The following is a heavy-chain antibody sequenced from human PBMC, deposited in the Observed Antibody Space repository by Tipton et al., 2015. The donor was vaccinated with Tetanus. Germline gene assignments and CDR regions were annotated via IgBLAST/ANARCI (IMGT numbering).Heavy chain of an antibody. CDR3: ARDAEYSSSDYYYGMDV. D-gene: IGHD6-6*01. Sequence: QLVQSGAEVKKPGASVKVSCKASGYTFTGYYMHWVRQAPGQGLEWMGWINPNSGGTNYAQKFQGRVTMTRDTSISTAYMELSRLRSDDTAVYYCARDAEYSSSDYYYGMDVWGQGTTVTVSS. V-gene: IGHV1-2*02. CDR1: GYTFTGYY. J-gene: IGHJ6*02. CDR2: INPNSGGT.